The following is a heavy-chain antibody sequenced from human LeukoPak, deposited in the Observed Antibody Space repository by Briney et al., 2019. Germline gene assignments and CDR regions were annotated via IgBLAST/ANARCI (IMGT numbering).Heavy chain of an antibody. CDR3: AGGTHYYFDY. J-gene: IGHJ4*02. V-gene: IGHV3-30*02. CDR2: IRYDGSNK. D-gene: IGHD1-7*01. CDR1: GFTFSSYG. Sequence: GGSLRLSCAASGFTFSSYGMHWVRQAPGKGLEWVAFIRYDGSNKYYADSVKGRFTISRDNAKNSLYLQMNSLRAEDTAMYYCAGGTHYYFDYWGQGTLVTVSS.